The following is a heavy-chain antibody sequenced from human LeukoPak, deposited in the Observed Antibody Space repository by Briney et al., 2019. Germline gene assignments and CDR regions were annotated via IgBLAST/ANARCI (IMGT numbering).Heavy chain of an antibody. Sequence: GGSLRLSRAASGFTVSSNYMSWVRQAPGKGLEWVSVIYSGGSTYYADSVKGRFTISRDNSKNTLYLQMNSLRAEDTAVYYCARGHDNGEGYFDYWGQGTLVTVSS. CDR3: ARGHDNGEGYFDY. D-gene: IGHD4-17*01. CDR1: GFTVSSNY. J-gene: IGHJ4*02. CDR2: IYSGGST. V-gene: IGHV3-53*01.